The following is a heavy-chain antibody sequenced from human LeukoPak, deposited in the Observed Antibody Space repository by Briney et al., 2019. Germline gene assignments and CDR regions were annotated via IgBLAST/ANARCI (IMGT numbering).Heavy chain of an antibody. J-gene: IGHJ4*02. CDR3: ARVWGSYRFTFDY. CDR1: GFTFSNAW. CDR2: IYSGGST. Sequence: PGGSLRLSCAASGFTFSNAWMSWVRQAPGKGLEWASVIYSGGSTYYADSVKGRFTISRDNSKNTLYLQMNSLRAEDTAVYYCARVWGSYRFTFDYWGQGTLVTVSS. D-gene: IGHD3-16*02. V-gene: IGHV3-53*01.